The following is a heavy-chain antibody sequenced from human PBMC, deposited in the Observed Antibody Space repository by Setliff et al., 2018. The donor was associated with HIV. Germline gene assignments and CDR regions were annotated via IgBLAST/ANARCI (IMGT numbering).Heavy chain of an antibody. Sequence: GGSLRLSCAASGFTFSSYGMHWVRQAPGKGLEWVSYIRGDGSSTIHYADSVKGRFTISRDDAKNSLYLQMSSLRAEDTAVYYCARVRRPIYYGSGSYYNYFDYWGQGTLVTVSS. CDR3: ARVRRPIYYGSGSYYNYFDY. CDR1: GFTFSSYG. J-gene: IGHJ4*02. D-gene: IGHD3-10*01. V-gene: IGHV3-48*04. CDR2: IRGDGSSTI.